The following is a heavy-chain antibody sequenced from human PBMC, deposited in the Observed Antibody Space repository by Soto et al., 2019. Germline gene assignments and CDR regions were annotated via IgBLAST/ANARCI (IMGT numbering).Heavy chain of an antibody. V-gene: IGHV4-59*01. CDR1: GGSISSYY. J-gene: IGHJ4*02. CDR2: IYYSGST. D-gene: IGHD5-18*01. CDR3: ARKGYSYGYTRFDY. Sequence: PSETLSLTCTVSGGSISSYYWSWIRQPPGKGLEWIGYIYYSGSTNYNPSLKSRVTISVDTSKNQFSLKLSSVTAADTAVYYCARKGYSYGYTRFDYWGQGTLVTVSS.